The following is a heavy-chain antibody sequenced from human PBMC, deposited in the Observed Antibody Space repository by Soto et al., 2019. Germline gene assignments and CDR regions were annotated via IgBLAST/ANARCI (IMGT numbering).Heavy chain of an antibody. D-gene: IGHD2-2*01. CDR3: ARDRCSSTSCYNWFDP. V-gene: IGHV4-31*03. CDR2: IYYSGST. Sequence: PSETLSLTCTVSGGSISSGGYYWSWIRQRPGKGLEWIGYIYYSGSTYYNPSLKSRVTISVDTSKNQFSLKLSSVTAADTAVYYCARDRCSSTSCYNWFDPWGQGTLVTVSS. J-gene: IGHJ5*02. CDR1: GGSISSGGYY.